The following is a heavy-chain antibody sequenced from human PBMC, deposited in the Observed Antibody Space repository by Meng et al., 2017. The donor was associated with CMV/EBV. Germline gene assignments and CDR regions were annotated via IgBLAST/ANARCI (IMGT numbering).Heavy chain of an antibody. Sequence: SETLSLTCTVSGYSISSGYYWGWIRQPPGKGLEWIGGIYHSGSTYYNPSLKSRVTISVDTSKNQFSLKLSSVTAADTAVYYCASYRGDSYGIHDAFDIWGQGTMVTVSS. CDR2: IYHSGST. CDR3: ASYRGDSYGIHDAFDI. J-gene: IGHJ3*02. D-gene: IGHD5-18*01. V-gene: IGHV4-38-2*02. CDR1: GYSISSGYY.